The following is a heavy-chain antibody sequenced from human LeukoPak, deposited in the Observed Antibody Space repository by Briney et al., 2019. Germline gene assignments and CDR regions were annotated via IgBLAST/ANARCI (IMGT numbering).Heavy chain of an antibody. CDR2: MAYDGSNK. Sequence: GGSLRLSCAASGFTFSSYAMDWARQAPGKGLEWVAVMAYDGSNKYYTDSVKGRFTISRDNSKNTLYLQMNSLRGDDTAVYYCARESQWPNGMDVWGQGTTVTVSS. J-gene: IGHJ6*02. CDR1: GFTFSSYA. CDR3: ARESQWPNGMDV. V-gene: IGHV3-30*04. D-gene: IGHD6-19*01.